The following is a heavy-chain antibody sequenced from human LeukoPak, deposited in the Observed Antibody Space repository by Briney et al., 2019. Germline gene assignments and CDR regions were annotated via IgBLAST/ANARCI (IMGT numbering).Heavy chain of an antibody. J-gene: IGHJ4*02. Sequence: GASVKVSCKASGYTFTNYELNWVRQATGQGLEWMGWINPNSGNTGYLQKFQGRVTITRKTSINTAYMDLSSLRSEDTAVYYCARGPPYGPQYYWGQGTLVTVSS. CDR2: INPNSGNT. D-gene: IGHD4-17*01. CDR3: ARGPPYGPQYY. V-gene: IGHV1-8*03. CDR1: GYTFTNYE.